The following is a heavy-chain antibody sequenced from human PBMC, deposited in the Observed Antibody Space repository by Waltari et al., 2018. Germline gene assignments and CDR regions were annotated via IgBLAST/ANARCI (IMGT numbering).Heavy chain of an antibody. CDR2: IYHSGST. D-gene: IGHD4-17*01. J-gene: IGHJ3*02. CDR3: ARFNGDYDAFDI. V-gene: IGHV4-38-2*01. Sequence: QVQLQESGPGLVKPSETLSLTCAVSGYSISSGYFWGWLRQPPGKGLEWIGSIYHSGSTYYNPSLKSRVTISVDTSKNQFSLKLSSVTAADTAVYYCARFNGDYDAFDIWGQGTMVTVSS. CDR1: GYSISSGYF.